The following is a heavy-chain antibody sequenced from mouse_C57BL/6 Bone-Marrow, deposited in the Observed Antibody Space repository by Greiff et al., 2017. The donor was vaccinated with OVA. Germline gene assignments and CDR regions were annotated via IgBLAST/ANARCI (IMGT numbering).Heavy chain of an antibody. J-gene: IGHJ3*01. D-gene: IGHD2-4*01. V-gene: IGHV1-81*01. CDR1: GYTFTSYG. CDR3: ARNGVYYDYDGVAY. Sequence: VQRVESGAELARPGASVKLSCKASGYTFTSYGISWVKQRTGQGLEWIGEIYPRSGNTYYNEKFKGKATLTADKSSSTAYMELRSLTSEDSAVYFCARNGVYYDYDGVAYWGQGTLVTVSA. CDR2: IYPRSGNT.